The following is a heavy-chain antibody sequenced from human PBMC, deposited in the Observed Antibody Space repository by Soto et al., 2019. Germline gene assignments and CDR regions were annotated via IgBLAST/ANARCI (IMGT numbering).Heavy chain of an antibody. V-gene: IGHV1-3*01. D-gene: IGHD3-10*01. CDR2: FIGANGDT. CDR3: ARKDYYGAGIYYFDH. J-gene: IGHJ4*02. CDR1: GYTFTAYP. Sequence: QVQLVQSGAEVKKPGASVKVSCKASGYTFTAYPVHWVRQAPGQRLEWMGWFIGANGDTGYSKKFQGRVTVTRDTSANTVYLELSSLTSEDTAVSYCARKDYYGAGIYYFDHWGQGTLVTVSS.